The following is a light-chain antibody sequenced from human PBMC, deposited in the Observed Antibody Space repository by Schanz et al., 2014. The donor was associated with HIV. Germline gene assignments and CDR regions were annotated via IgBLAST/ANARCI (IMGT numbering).Light chain of an antibody. Sequence: QSVLTQPASVSGSPGQSITISCTGTSSDVGNYNYVSWYQQLPGKVPKLMIYDVSNRASGVSNRFSGSKSGNTASLTISGLQAEDEADYHCSSFTSSNTWVFGGGTKLTVL. CDR3: SSFTSSNTWV. V-gene: IGLV2-14*03. CDR2: DVS. J-gene: IGLJ3*02. CDR1: SSDVGNYNY.